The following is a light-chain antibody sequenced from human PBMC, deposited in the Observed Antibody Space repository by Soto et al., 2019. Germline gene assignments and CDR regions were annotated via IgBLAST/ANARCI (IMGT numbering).Light chain of an antibody. CDR3: QQFNSYPVT. CDR2: DVS. Sequence: AIPVTQSPSSLPAPVGDRVTITCLASQDIRGALAWYQQKPGKPPKLLIYDVSTLENGVPSRFSGDSSGTQFTLAISGLQPEDFGTYYYQQFNSYPVTFGHGTRLDIK. V-gene: IGKV1-13*02. CDR1: QDIRGA. J-gene: IGKJ5*01.